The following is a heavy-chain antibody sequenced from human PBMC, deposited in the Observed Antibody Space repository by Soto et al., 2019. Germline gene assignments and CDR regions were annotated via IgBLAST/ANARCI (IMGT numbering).Heavy chain of an antibody. CDR1: GFTLNRDW. Sequence: GGSLRLSCAASGFTLNRDWTSWVRQAPGKGLEWVASITDDGTGKFYVDSVKGRFTISRDDAKNSLYLQMISLRAEDTAVYYCAGISRGHWGQGTLVTVSS. CDR3: AGISRGH. J-gene: IGHJ4*02. V-gene: IGHV3-7*01. D-gene: IGHD2-15*01. CDR2: ITDDGTGK.